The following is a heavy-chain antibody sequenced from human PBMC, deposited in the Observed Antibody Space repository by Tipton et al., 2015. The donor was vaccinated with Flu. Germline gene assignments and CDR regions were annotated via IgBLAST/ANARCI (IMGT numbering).Heavy chain of an antibody. J-gene: IGHJ6*02. Sequence: GLVKPSETLFFTCAVSGGSISSYYWSWIRQPPGRGLEWLGDIYYSGNTNYNASLKSRVTISVDMSKNQFSLRLNSVTAADTAVYFCARSTIGVFGVVEGQHGLDVWGQGTTVTVSS. CDR2: IYYSGNT. CDR1: GGSISSYY. CDR3: ARSTIGVFGVVEGQHGLDV. V-gene: IGHV4-59*01. D-gene: IGHD3-3*01.